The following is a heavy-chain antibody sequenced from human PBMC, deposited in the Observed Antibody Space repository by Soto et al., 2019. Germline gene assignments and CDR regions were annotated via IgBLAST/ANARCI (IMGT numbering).Heavy chain of an antibody. CDR2: ISYSSSTI. CDR1: GFTFSNYN. J-gene: IGHJ4*02. CDR3: SRDHAEGYY. Sequence: EVQLVESGGDLVQPGGSLRLSCEASGFTFSNYNMNWVRQATGKGLEWVSDISYSSSTIYYADSVKGRFTNSRDNAKNSLYLQLNSLRAEDSAVYYYSRDHAEGYYWGQAPLLTVSS. V-gene: IGHV3-48*01.